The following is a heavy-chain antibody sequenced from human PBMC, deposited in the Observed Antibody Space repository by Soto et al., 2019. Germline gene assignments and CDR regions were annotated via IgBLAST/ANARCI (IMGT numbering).Heavy chain of an antibody. Sequence: ASETLSLTCTVSGGSISSGGYYWSWIRQHPGKGLEWIGYIYYSGSTYYNPSLKSRVTISVDTSKNQFSLKLSSVTAADTAVYYCARGVSSGSYGYFDYWGQGTLVTVSS. CDR3: ARGVSSGSYGYFDY. CDR1: GGSISSGGYY. D-gene: IGHD3-10*01. CDR2: IYYSGST. V-gene: IGHV4-31*03. J-gene: IGHJ4*02.